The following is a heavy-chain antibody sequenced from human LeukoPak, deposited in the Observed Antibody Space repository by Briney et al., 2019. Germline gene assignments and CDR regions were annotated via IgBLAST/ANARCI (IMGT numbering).Heavy chain of an antibody. CDR3: ATFTMAFDY. Sequence: SETLSLTCAVYGGSFSGYYWSWIRQPPGKGLEWIGEINHSGSTNYNPSLKSRVTISVDTSKNQFSLKLSSLTAADTAVYYCATFTMAFDYWGQGTLVTVSS. CDR1: GGSFSGYY. D-gene: IGHD3-10*01. CDR2: INHSGST. J-gene: IGHJ4*02. V-gene: IGHV4-34*01.